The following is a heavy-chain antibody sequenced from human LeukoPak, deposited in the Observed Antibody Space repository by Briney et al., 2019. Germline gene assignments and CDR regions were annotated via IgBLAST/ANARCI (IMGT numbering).Heavy chain of an antibody. V-gene: IGHV3-74*01. J-gene: IGHJ4*02. CDR2: INRDGTGT. CDR1: GFIFSDYW. CDR3: ARGLSYAVAYGDY. Sequence: GGSLRLSCAPSGFIFSDYWFHWVRQTPGQGLVWVAAINRDGTGTSHADSVRGRFTVSRDNAKDTLYLQLNSLRTDDTAVYYCARGLSYAVAYGDYWGQGTLVTVSS. D-gene: IGHD6-19*01.